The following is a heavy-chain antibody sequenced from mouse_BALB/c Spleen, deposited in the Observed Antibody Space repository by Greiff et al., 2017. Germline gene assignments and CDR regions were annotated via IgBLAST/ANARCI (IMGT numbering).Heavy chain of an antibody. D-gene: IGHD1-1*01. J-gene: IGHJ4*01. Sequence: QVQLQQSGAELVRPGSSVKISCKASGYAFSSYWMNWVQQRPGQGLEWIGQIYPGDGDTNYYGKFKGKATLTADKSSSTDYMQLSSLTSEDSAVYFCARRNYNGSPSYAMDYWGQGTSVTVSS. CDR1: GYAFSSYW. V-gene: IGHV1-80*01. CDR2: IYPGDGDT. CDR3: ARRNYNGSPSYAMDY.